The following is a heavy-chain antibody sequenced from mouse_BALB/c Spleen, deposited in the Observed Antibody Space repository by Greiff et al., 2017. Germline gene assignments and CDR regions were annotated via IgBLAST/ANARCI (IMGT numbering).Heavy chain of an antibody. J-gene: IGHJ4*01. Sequence: EVKLQESGPGLVKPSQSLSLTCSVTGYSITSGYYWNWIRQFPGNKLEWMGYISYDGSNNYNPSLKNRISITRDTSKNQIFLKLNSVTTEDTATYYCAREGNDAMDYWGQGTSVTVSS. CDR1: GYSITSGYY. CDR2: ISYDGSN. V-gene: IGHV3-6*02. CDR3: AREGNDAMDY.